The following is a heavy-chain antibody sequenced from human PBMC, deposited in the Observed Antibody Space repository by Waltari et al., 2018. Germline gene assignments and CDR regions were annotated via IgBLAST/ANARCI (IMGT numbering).Heavy chain of an antibody. Sequence: QLQLQESGPGLVKPPETLSLTCPVPGGSTSRSSHYWGWIRQPPGKGLEWIGSIYYSGSTYYNPSLKSRVTISVDTSKNQFSLKLSSVTAADTAVYYCASENVGATTLDAFDIWGQGTMVTVSS. V-gene: IGHV4-39*07. J-gene: IGHJ3*02. CDR3: ASENVGATTLDAFDI. D-gene: IGHD1-26*01. CDR1: GGSTSRSSHY. CDR2: IYYSGST.